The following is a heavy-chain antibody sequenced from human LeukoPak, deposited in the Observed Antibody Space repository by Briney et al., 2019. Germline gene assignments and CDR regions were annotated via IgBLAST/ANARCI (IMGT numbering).Heavy chain of an antibody. CDR1: GGTFSSYA. D-gene: IGHD1-14*01. Sequence: ASVKVSCKASGGTFSSYAISWVRQAPGQGLEWMGGLIPIFGTANYAQKFQGRVTITTDESTSTAYMELSSLRSEDTAVYYCARLNNHYYHAWFDPWGQGTLVTVSS. J-gene: IGHJ5*02. CDR2: LIPIFGTA. CDR3: ARLNNHYYHAWFDP. V-gene: IGHV1-69*05.